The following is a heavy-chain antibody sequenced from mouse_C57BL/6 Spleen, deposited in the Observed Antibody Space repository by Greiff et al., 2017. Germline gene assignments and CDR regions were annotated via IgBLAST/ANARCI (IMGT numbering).Heavy chain of an antibody. V-gene: IGHV1-15*01. D-gene: IGHD1-1*01. CDR2: IDPETGGT. CDR3: TRSTTVVAPVYAMGY. J-gene: IGHJ4*01. CDR1: GYTFTDYE. Sequence: QVQLQQSGAELVRPGASVTMSCKASGYTFTDYEMHWVKQTPVHGLEWIGAIDPETGGTAYNQKFKGKAILTADKSSSTAYMELRSLTSEDSAVYYCTRSTTVVAPVYAMGYWGQGTSVTVSS.